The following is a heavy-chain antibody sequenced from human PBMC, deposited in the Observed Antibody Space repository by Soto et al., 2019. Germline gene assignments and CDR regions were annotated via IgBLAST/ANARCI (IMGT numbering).Heavy chain of an antibody. Sequence: QLQLQESGPGLVKPSETLSLTCTVSGGSISSSSYYWGWIRQPPGKGLEWIGSIYYSGSTYYNPSLKSRVTRSVDTSKNQFSLKLSSVTAADTAVYYCARRLSIAARRSYYYYYGMDVWGQGTTVTVSS. CDR1: GGSISSSSYY. J-gene: IGHJ6*02. CDR2: IYYSGST. D-gene: IGHD6-6*01. V-gene: IGHV4-39*01. CDR3: ARRLSIAARRSYYYYYGMDV.